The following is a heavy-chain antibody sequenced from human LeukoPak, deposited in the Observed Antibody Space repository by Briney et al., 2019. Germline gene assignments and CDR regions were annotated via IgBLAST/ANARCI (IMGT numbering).Heavy chain of an antibody. D-gene: IGHD6-13*01. Sequence: PGGSLRLSCAASEFTFSSYGMHWVRQAPGKGLEWVAFIRYDGSNKYYADSVKGRFTISRDNSKNTLYLQMNSLRAEDTAVYYCAKDQAAAGTRYFDYWGQGTLVTVSS. CDR3: AKDQAAAGTRYFDY. CDR2: IRYDGSNK. V-gene: IGHV3-30*02. CDR1: EFTFSSYG. J-gene: IGHJ4*02.